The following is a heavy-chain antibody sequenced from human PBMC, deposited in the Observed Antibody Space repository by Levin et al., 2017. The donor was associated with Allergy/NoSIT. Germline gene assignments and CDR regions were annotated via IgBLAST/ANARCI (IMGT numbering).Heavy chain of an antibody. Sequence: AGGSLRLSCAASGFTFNNYAMSWVRQAPGEGLEWVSDISGSGGRTYYADSVEGRFTIFRDNSKNTLSLQLSSLRAEDTAIYYCAKHRNNWDGSPDAFDVWGQGTMVTVSP. CDR3: AKHRNNWDGSPDAFDV. D-gene: IGHD1-20*01. CDR2: ISGSGGRT. J-gene: IGHJ3*01. V-gene: IGHV3-23*01. CDR1: GFTFNNYA.